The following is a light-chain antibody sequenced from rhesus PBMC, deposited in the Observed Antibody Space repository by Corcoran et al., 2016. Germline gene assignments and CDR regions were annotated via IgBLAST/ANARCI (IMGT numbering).Light chain of an antibody. V-gene: IGKV3-42*02. J-gene: IGKJ2*01. Sequence: EIVMTQSPATLSLSPGERATLSCRASQSVGSTVAWYQQKPGQAPRLLIYFASSRATGIPDRFSGSGSGNEFTLNISSLDPEDVGVYYCQKYNDWPYSFGQGTKVEIK. CDR3: QKYNDWPYS. CDR1: QSVGST. CDR2: FAS.